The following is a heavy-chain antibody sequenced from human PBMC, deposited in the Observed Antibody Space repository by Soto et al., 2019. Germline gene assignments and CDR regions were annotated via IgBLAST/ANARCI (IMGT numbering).Heavy chain of an antibody. D-gene: IGHD3-10*01. V-gene: IGHV1-46*03. CDR2: INPFNGST. CDR1: GGTFSNDI. CDR3: SRVDPGETSPFDH. J-gene: IGHJ4*02. Sequence: ASVKVSCKTSGGTFSNDIITWVRQAPGQGLEWMGWINPFNGSTNYAQSFQGRVTFTRDTSTSTVYMELSGLRSDDTAVYYCSRVDPGETSPFDHWGQGTLVTVSS.